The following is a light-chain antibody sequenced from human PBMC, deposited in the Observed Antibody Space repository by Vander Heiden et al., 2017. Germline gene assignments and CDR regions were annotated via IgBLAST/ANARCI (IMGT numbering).Light chain of an antibody. V-gene: IGKV1-27*01. Sequence: DIQMTQSPSSLSESVGDRVTITSRASHGISNYLACYHQKPGKVPKLLIYAASTLQSGVPSRFSGSGSGTDFTLTISSLQPEDVATYYCQKYNSAPHEFGQGTKVEIK. CDR3: QKYNSAPHE. J-gene: IGKJ1*01. CDR2: AAS. CDR1: HGISNY.